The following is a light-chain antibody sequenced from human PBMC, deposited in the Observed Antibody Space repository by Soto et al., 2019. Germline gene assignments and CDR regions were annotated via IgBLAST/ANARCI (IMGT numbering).Light chain of an antibody. V-gene: IGKV1-39*01. J-gene: IGKJ5*01. Sequence: DIQLTQSPSSLSASLGDRVTISCRASQNIDNYLHWYQQKSGKAPVALIYAASVLRDGVSSRFSGRVYGTEFTLIINNLQPGDFPTYYCQQSPSPPPITLAQWTRQDI. CDR1: QNIDNY. CDR3: QQSPSPPPIT. CDR2: AAS.